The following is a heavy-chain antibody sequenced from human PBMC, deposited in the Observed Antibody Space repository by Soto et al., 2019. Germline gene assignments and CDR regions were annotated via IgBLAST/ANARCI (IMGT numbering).Heavy chain of an antibody. CDR3: ARGGYSYGYADY. D-gene: IGHD5-18*01. J-gene: IGHJ4*02. Sequence: SETLSLTCAVYGGSFSGYYWSWIRQPPGKGLEWIGEINHSGSTNYNPSLKSRVTISVDTSKNQFSLKLSSVTAADTAVYYCARGGYSYGYADYWGQGTLVTVPS. V-gene: IGHV4-34*01. CDR1: GGSFSGYY. CDR2: INHSGST.